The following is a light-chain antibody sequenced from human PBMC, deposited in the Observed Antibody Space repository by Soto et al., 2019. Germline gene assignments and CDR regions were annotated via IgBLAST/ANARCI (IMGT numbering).Light chain of an antibody. CDR2: AAS. CDR1: QSISSY. CDR3: QQSYSTPPT. V-gene: IGKV1-39*01. Sequence: DIQMTQSPSSLSASVGDRVTITCRASQSISSYLNWYQQKPGKAPKLLTYAASSLQSGVPSRFSGSGSGTDFTLTISSLQPEDFATYYCQQSYSTPPTFGGGTKVEIK. J-gene: IGKJ4*01.